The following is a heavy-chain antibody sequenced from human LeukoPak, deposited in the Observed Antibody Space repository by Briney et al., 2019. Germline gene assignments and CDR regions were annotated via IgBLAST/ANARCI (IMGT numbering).Heavy chain of an antibody. Sequence: SETLSLTCGVYGGSFSGYYWSWIRQPPGKGQEWIGEINHSGSTNYNPSLKSRVTISVDTSKNQFSLKLSSVTAADTAVYYCARERSSGSYPLDFAYWGQGTLVTVSS. CDR3: ARERSSGSYPLDFAY. J-gene: IGHJ4*02. CDR2: INHSGST. CDR1: GGSFSGYY. V-gene: IGHV4-34*01. D-gene: IGHD1-26*01.